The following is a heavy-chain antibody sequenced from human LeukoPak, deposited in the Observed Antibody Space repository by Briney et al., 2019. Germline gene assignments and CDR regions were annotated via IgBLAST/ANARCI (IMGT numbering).Heavy chain of an antibody. CDR2: IIPIFGTA. V-gene: IGHV1-69*13. D-gene: IGHD3-22*01. CDR1: GGTFSSYA. J-gene: IGHJ6*02. CDR3: ARGYDSSGYLYYYYYGMDV. Sequence: ASVKVSCKASGGTFSSYAISWVRQAPGQGLEWMGGIIPIFGTANYAQKFQGRVTFTADESTSTAYMELSSLRSEDTAVYYCARGYDSSGYLYYYYYGMDVWGQGTTVTVSS.